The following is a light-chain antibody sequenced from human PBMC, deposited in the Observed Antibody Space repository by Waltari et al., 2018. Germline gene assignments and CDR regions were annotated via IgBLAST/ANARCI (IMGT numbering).Light chain of an antibody. CDR3: QQSYITPYT. CDR1: QSITSN. V-gene: IGKV1-39*01. J-gene: IGKJ2*01. CDR2: TAS. Sequence: EIQMTQAPSSLSASVGDRVTITCRASQSITSNLNWFQQQPGRDPKLLIHTASSLESGVPPRFSGSGSRTHFTLTISSLQPEDFATYFCQQSYITPYTFGQGTKLEI.